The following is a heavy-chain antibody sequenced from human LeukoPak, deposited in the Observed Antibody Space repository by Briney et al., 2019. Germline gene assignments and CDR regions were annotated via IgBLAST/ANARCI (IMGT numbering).Heavy chain of an antibody. J-gene: IGHJ2*01. D-gene: IGHD6-13*01. CDR3: ARVSSSWYQDWYFDL. CDR1: GGSISSYY. Sequence: SETLSLTCTVSGGSISSYYWSWIRQPAGKGLEWIGRIDTSGNTNYKPSLKSRVTMSVDTSKNQFSLKLSSVTAADTAVCYCARVSSSWYQDWYFDLWGRGTLVTVSS. CDR2: IDTSGNT. V-gene: IGHV4-4*07.